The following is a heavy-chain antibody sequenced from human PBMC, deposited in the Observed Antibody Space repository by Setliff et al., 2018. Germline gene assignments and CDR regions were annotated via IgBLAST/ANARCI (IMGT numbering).Heavy chain of an antibody. CDR2: ISHSNTYI. V-gene: IGHV3-21*01. CDR1: GFVFSTYD. D-gene: IGHD3-22*01. Sequence: NPGGSLRLSCAASGFVFSTYDMNWVRQAPGKGLEWVSSISHSNTYICYADSVKGRFTISRDNATNSLYLQMNSLRAEDTAVYYCARGNFYYFDRTGRGPNWFDPWGQGTLVTVSS. J-gene: IGHJ5*02. CDR3: ARGNFYYFDRTGRGPNWFDP.